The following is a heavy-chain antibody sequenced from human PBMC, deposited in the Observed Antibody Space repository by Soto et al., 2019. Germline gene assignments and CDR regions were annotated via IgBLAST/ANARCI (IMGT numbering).Heavy chain of an antibody. J-gene: IGHJ6*03. V-gene: IGHV3-30*18. Sequence: GGSLRLSCAASGFTFSSYGMHWVRQAPGKGLEWEAVIPYDGSNKYYADSVKDPFTISRDNSKNTLYLQMNSLRAEDTVVYYCAKDYWSGYRNYYYYYLDVWGKGTTVTVSS. CDR1: GFTFSSYG. CDR2: IPYDGSNK. CDR3: AKDYWSGYRNYYYYYLDV. D-gene: IGHD3-3*01.